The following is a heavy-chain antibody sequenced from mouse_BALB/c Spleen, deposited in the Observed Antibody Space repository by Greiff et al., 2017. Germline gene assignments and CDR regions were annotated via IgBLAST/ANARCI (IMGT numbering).Heavy chain of an antibody. CDR2: IRSGGSYT. V-gene: IGHV5-9-4*01. Sequence: VESGGGLVKPGGSLKLSCAASGFTFSSYAMSWVRQSPEKRLEWVAEIRSGGSYTYYPDTVTGRFTISRDNAKNTLYLEMSSLRSEDTAMYYCARDASTMITAFAYWGQGTLVTVSA. CDR3: ARDASTMITAFAY. CDR1: GFTFSSYA. D-gene: IGHD2-4*01. J-gene: IGHJ3*01.